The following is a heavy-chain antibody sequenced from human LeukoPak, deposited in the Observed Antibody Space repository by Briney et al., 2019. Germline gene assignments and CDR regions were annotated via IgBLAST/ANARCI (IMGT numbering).Heavy chain of an antibody. CDR3: ARGRVSSSSWYSTYYYYFYMDV. J-gene: IGHJ6*03. CDR1: GYSISSGYY. Sequence: SETLSLTCTVSGYSISSGYYWGWIRQPPGKGLEWIGSIYHSGSTYYNPSLKSRVTISVDTSKNQFSLKLSSVTAADTAVYYCARGRVSSSSWYSTYYYYFYMDVWGKGTTVTVSS. CDR2: IYHSGST. D-gene: IGHD6-13*01. V-gene: IGHV4-38-2*02.